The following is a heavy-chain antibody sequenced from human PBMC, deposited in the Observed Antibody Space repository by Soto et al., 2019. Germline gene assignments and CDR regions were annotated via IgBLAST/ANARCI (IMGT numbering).Heavy chain of an antibody. CDR2: INHSGRV. CDR3: STRAYDTNGYYRFDP. Sequence: QVQLQQWGAGLLKPSETLSLTCAVYGGSFSGHSWTWIRQSPGNGLEWIGDINHSGRVNYSPSLKSRVTISLDTSKNQFSLTLSAVTAADTAMYYCSTRAYDTNGYYRFDPWGQGTLVTVSS. V-gene: IGHV4-34*01. D-gene: IGHD3-22*01. J-gene: IGHJ5*01. CDR1: GGSFSGHS.